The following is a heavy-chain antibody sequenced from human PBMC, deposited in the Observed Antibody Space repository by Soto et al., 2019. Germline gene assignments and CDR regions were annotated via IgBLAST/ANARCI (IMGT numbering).Heavy chain of an antibody. CDR2: ISYDGSNK. CDR3: AKDRITVTTWDGMDV. CDR1: GFTFSSYG. D-gene: IGHD4-17*01. V-gene: IGHV3-30*18. J-gene: IGHJ6*02. Sequence: SLRLSCAASGFTFSSYGMHWVRQAPGKGLEWVAVISYDGSNKYYADSVKGRFTISRDNSKNTLYLQMNSLRAEDTAVYYCAKDRITVTTWDGMDVWGQGTTVTV.